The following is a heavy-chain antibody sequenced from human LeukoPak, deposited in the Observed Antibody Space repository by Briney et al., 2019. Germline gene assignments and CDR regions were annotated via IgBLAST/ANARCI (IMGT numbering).Heavy chain of an antibody. J-gene: IGHJ4*02. Sequence: PSETLSLTCTVSGGSISSYYWSWIRQPPEKGPEWIGYTHYSGSNKYNPSLKGRLTMSLDTSKNQFFLRLSSVTAAGPAVYYCARVTGYVIEDNFDYWGQGTLVTVSS. CDR2: THYSGSN. D-gene: IGHD2-15*01. CDR1: GGSISSYY. V-gene: IGHV4-59*12. CDR3: ARVTGYVIEDNFDY.